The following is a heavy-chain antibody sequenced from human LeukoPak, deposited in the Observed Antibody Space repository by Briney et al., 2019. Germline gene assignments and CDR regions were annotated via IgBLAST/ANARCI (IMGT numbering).Heavy chain of an antibody. J-gene: IGHJ3*02. CDR1: GFTFSSYE. CDR2: ISGSGATM. V-gene: IGHV3-48*03. D-gene: IGHD1-26*01. CDR3: ARVLTVGGWGAFDI. Sequence: TGGSLRLSCAASGFTFSSYEMTWVRQAPGKGLEWVSFISGSGATMKYADSVKGRFTISRDNAKNSLYLQMNTLRAEDTALYYCARVLTVGGWGAFDIWGQGTMVTVSS.